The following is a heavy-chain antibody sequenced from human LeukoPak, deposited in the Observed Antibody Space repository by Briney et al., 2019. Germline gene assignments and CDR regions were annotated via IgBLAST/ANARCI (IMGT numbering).Heavy chain of an antibody. CDR3: SREDY. V-gene: IGHV1-2*02. J-gene: IGHJ4*02. Sequence: ASVKVSCKASGYTFSGYYLHWVRQAPGQGLEWMGWINPNDGGTTYAQEFQGRVTMTRDTSISTAYIELSGLRFDDTAVYYCSREDYWGQGTLVTVSS. CDR2: INPNDGGT. CDR1: GYTFSGYY.